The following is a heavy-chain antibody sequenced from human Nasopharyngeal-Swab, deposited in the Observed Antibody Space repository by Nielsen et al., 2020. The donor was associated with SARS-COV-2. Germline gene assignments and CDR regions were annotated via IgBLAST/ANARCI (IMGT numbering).Heavy chain of an antibody. CDR3: VKHQGSSSDP. Sequence: GESLKISCVASGFNFRKYWMHWVRRAPGKGLEWVARTNEDETRTDYADSVRGRFTISRDNAKNTLYLQMTSLRVEATAVYYCVKHQGSSSDPWGPGTLFPLSS. CDR2: TNEDETRT. V-gene: IGHV3-74*01. J-gene: IGHJ5*02. CDR1: GFNFRKYW.